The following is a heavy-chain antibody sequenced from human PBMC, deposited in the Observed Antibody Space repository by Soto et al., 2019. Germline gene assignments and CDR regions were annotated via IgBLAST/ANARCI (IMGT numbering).Heavy chain of an antibody. V-gene: IGHV3-11*01. CDR1: GFTFSDYY. CDR3: ARDEGYSGYDRDPNWFDP. Sequence: PGGSLRLSCAASGFTFSDYYMSWIRQAPGKGLEWVSYISSSGSTIYYADSVKGRFTISRDNAKNSLYLQMNSLRAEDTAVYYCARDEGYSGYDRDPNWFDPWGQGTLVTASS. J-gene: IGHJ5*02. CDR2: ISSSGSTI. D-gene: IGHD5-12*01.